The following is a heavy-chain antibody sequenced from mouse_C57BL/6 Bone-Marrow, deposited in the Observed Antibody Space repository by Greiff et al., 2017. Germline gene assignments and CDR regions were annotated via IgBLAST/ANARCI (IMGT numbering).Heavy chain of an antibody. V-gene: IGHV1-75*01. CDR1: GYTFTDYY. J-gene: IGHJ2*01. D-gene: IGHD1-1*01. CDR3: AAPYYYGSSYVLCDY. CDR2: IFPGSGST. Sequence: VQLQQSGPELVKPGASVKISCKASGYTFTDYYINWVKQRPGQGLEWIGWIFPGSGSTYYNEKFKGKATLTVDKSSSTAYMLLSSLTSGDSAVYFGAAPYYYGSSYVLCDYWGKGTTLTGSS.